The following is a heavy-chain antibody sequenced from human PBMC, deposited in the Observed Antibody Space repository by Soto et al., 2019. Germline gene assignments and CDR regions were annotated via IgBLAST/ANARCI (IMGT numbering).Heavy chain of an antibody. CDR2: ISYDGSNK. CDR3: AKDQVLRYFDWLLPYY. CDR1: AFTFSSYG. D-gene: IGHD3-9*01. J-gene: IGHJ4*02. V-gene: IGHV3-30*18. Sequence: QVQLVESGGGVVQPGRSLRLSCAASAFTFSSYGMHWVRQAPGKGLEWVAVISYDGSNKYYADSVKGRFTISRDNSKNTLYLQMNSLRAEDTAVYYCAKDQVLRYFDWLLPYYWGQGTLVTVSS.